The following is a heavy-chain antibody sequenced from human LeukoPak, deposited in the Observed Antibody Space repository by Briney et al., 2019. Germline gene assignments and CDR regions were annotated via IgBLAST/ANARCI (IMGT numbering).Heavy chain of an antibody. D-gene: IGHD3-22*01. V-gene: IGHV3-21*01. CDR3: ARDLKYYDSSGFDY. CDR1: GFTFSSYS. CDR2: ISSSSSSI. Sequence: GGSLRLSCAASGFTFSSYSMNWVRQAPGKGPEWVSRISSSSSSIFYTDSVKGRFTISRDNAKNSLPLQMNSLRAEDTAVYYCARDLKYYDSSGFDYWGQGALVTVSS. J-gene: IGHJ4*02.